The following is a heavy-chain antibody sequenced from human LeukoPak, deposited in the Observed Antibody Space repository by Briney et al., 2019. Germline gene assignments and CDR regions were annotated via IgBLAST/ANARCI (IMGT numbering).Heavy chain of an antibody. V-gene: IGHV4-59*01. CDR2: IYSSGST. Sequence: SETLSLTCTVSGASMTTYYWSWIRQPPGKGLEWVAYIYSSGSTNYNPSLKSRLTISIDTSKKQFSLRMSSVTAADTALYYCARLPAARLISGAFDIWGQGTMVTVSS. CDR3: ARLPAARLISGAFDI. J-gene: IGHJ3*02. D-gene: IGHD1-20*01. CDR1: GASMTTYY.